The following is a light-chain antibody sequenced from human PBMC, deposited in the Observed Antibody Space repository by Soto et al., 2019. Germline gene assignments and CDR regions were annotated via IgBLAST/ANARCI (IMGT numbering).Light chain of an antibody. Sequence: EVVLTQSPATLSLSPGERATLSCRASQNVVNYLAWYQQKPGQAPRLLIYDTSNRATGIPARFSGSGSGTDFTLTSSSLEPEDFAVYYCQQRSLLVTFGGGTRVESK. CDR3: QQRSLLVT. CDR1: QNVVNY. V-gene: IGKV3-11*01. J-gene: IGKJ4*01. CDR2: DTS.